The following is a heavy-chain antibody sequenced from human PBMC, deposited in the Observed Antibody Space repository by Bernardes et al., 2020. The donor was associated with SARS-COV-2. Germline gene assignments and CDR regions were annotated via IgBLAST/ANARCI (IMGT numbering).Heavy chain of an antibody. CDR3: ARGHGFGGLGYLDS. Sequence: GGSLRLSCVVSGFTFRDYAMNWVRLAPGKGLEWIASFSANGYSTYYADSVQGRVSVSRDNSKNSFYLQINNLRDEDTALYFCARGHGFGGLGYLDSWGQGTQVTVSS. CDR2: FSANGYST. CDR1: GFTFRDYA. V-gene: IGHV3-23*01. D-gene: IGHD3-16*01. J-gene: IGHJ4*02.